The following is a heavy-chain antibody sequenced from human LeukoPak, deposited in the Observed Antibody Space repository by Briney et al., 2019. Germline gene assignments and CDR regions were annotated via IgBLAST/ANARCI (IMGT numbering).Heavy chain of an antibody. D-gene: IGHD5-12*01. CDR2: ISYDGSNK. Sequence: GGSLRLSCAASGFTFSSYAMHWVRQAPGKGLEWVAVISYDGSNKYYADSVKGRFTISRDNSKNTLYLQMNSLRAEDTAVYYCAREDIVAGTSDYWGQGTLVTVSS. V-gene: IGHV3-30-3*01. J-gene: IGHJ4*02. CDR1: GFTFSSYA. CDR3: AREDIVAGTSDY.